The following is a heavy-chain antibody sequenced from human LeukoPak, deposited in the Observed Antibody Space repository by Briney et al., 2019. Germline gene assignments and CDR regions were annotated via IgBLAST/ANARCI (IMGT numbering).Heavy chain of an antibody. Sequence: PSETLSLTCSVSGDSISNFYWGWIRQPPGKGLEWIGSIYYSGSTYYNPSLKSRVTISVDTSKNQFSLKLSSVTAADTAVYYCAREDSGSYYWFDPWGQGTLVTVSS. J-gene: IGHJ5*02. CDR2: IYYSGST. CDR1: GDSISNFY. V-gene: IGHV4-39*07. D-gene: IGHD1-26*01. CDR3: AREDSGSYYWFDP.